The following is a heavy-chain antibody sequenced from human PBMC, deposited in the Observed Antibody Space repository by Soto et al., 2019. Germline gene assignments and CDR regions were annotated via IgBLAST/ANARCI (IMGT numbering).Heavy chain of an antibody. D-gene: IGHD3-22*01. Sequence: SETLSLTCAFYGGSFSGYYWSWIRQPPGKGLEWIGEINHSGSTNYNPSLKSRVTISVDTSKNQFSLKLSSVTAADTAVYYCARAGGYDSSGSFRLYFDYWGQGNLVTVSS. CDR3: ARAGGYDSSGSFRLYFDY. J-gene: IGHJ4*02. CDR1: GGSFSGYY. V-gene: IGHV4-34*01. CDR2: INHSGST.